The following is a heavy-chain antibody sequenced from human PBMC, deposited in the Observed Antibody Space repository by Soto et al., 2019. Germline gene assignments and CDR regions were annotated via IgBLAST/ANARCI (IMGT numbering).Heavy chain of an antibody. CDR3: ARDRCSSTSCYRRFDP. D-gene: IGHD2-2*02. V-gene: IGHV1-69*13. CDR1: GGTFTYHT. CDR2: IIPLSNIT. Sequence: ASVKVSCKASGGTFTYHTVSWVRQSPGQGLEWMGGIIPLSNITTYAQKFQGRVTITADESTSTAYLELRSLTSDDAAVYFCARDRCSSTSCYRRFDPWGQGTLVTVSS. J-gene: IGHJ5*02.